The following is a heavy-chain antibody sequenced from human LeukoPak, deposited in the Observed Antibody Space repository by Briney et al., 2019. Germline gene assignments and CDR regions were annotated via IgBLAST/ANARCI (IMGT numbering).Heavy chain of an antibody. J-gene: IGHJ3*02. V-gene: IGHV1-69*05. CDR1: GGTFSSYA. CDR3: ARDVVVVITTSLDAFDI. D-gene: IGHD3-22*01. Sequence: ASVKVSCKASGGTFSSYAISWVRQAPGQGLEWMGRIIPIFGTANYAQKFQGRVTITTDESTSTAYMELSSLRSEDTAVYHCARDVVVVITTSLDAFDIWGQGTMVTVSS. CDR2: IIPIFGTA.